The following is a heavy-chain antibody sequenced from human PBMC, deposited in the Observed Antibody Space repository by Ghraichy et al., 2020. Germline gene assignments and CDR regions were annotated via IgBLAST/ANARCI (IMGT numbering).Heavy chain of an antibody. D-gene: IGHD1-1*01. V-gene: IGHV3-7*01. CDR3: AKCRGTTWNDALDV. CDR1: GFMFSSYW. Sequence: GSLRLSCAASGFMFSSYWVTWVRQAPGKGLEWVANVKPYGGEKNYVGSVKGRFTISRDNAKKSLYLQMNILRAEDTAVYYCAKCRGTTWNDALDVWGQGTMVTVSS. CDR2: VKPYGGEK. J-gene: IGHJ3*01.